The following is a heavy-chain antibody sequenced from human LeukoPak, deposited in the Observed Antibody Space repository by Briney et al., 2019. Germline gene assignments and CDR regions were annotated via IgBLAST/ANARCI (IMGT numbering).Heavy chain of an antibody. CDR1: GFTFSGYW. J-gene: IGHJ4*02. Sequence: AGSLRLSCAASGFTFSGYWMHWVRQAPGKGLVWVSCIKSDGSFTSIADSAKGRFTISRDNAKNTVYLQMNSLRAEDTAVYYCVRDNRSYNFDYWGQGTLVTVSS. D-gene: IGHD1-26*01. V-gene: IGHV3-74*01. CDR2: IKSDGSFT. CDR3: VRDNRSYNFDY.